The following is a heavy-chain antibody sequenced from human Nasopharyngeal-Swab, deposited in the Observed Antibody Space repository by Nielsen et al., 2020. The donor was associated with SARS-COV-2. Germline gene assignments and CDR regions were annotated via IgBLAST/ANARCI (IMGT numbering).Heavy chain of an antibody. CDR3: AREYCSSTSCYFWGPDYYYGMDV. D-gene: IGHD2-2*01. J-gene: IGHJ6*02. CDR1: GSSFSRYA. V-gene: IGHV3-23*01. CDR2: ISASGGST. Sequence: GESLKISCAASGSSFSRYAMNWVRQAPGKGLEWVSGISASGGSTDQADSVKGRFTISRDNSKNTLYLQMNSLRAEDTAVYYCAREYCSSTSCYFWGPDYYYGMDVWGQGTTVTVSS.